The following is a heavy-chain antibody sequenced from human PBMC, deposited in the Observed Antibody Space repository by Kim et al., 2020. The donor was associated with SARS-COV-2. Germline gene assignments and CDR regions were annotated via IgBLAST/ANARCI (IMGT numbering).Heavy chain of an antibody. Sequence: GGSLRLSCAASGFTFSDYYMSWIRQAPGKGLEWVSYISSSGSTIYYADSVKGRFTISRDNAKNSLYLQMNSLRAEDTAVYYCARDLRYYYDSSGSSNLDYWGQGTLVTVSS. CDR1: GFTFSDYY. V-gene: IGHV3-11*01. J-gene: IGHJ4*02. CDR2: ISSSGSTI. CDR3: ARDLRYYYDSSGSSNLDY. D-gene: IGHD3-22*01.